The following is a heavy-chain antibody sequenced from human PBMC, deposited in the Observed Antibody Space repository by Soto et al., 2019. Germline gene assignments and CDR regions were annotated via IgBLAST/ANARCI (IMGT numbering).Heavy chain of an antibody. CDR3: AKGGVGATVFAY. V-gene: IGHV3-23*01. CDR2: ISGSGGST. J-gene: IGHJ4*02. D-gene: IGHD1-26*01. Sequence: GGSLRLSCASSVFTFISYAMSWVRQAPGKGLEWVSAISGSGGSTYYADSVKGRFTISRDNSKNTLYLQMNSLRAEDTAVYYCAKGGVGATVFAYWGQGTLVTVS. CDR1: VFTFISYA.